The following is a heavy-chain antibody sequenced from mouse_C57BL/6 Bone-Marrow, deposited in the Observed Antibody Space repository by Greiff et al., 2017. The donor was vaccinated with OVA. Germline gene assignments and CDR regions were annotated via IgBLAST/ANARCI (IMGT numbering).Heavy chain of an antibody. Sequence: EVKVVDSGGGLVKPGGSLKLSCAASGFTFSSYAMSWVRQTPEKRLEWVATISDGGSYTYYPDNVKGRFTISRDNAKNNLYLQMSHLKSEDTAMYYCARGLITTVVVDYWGQGTTLTVSS. CDR1: GFTFSSYA. J-gene: IGHJ2*01. CDR3: ARGLITTVVVDY. V-gene: IGHV5-4*03. D-gene: IGHD1-1*01. CDR2: ISDGGSYT.